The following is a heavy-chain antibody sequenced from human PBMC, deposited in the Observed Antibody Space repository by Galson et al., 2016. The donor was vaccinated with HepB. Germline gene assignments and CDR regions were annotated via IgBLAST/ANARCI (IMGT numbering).Heavy chain of an antibody. Sequence: TLSLTCSVSGDSVSSGAYSWSWIRQPPGKGLQLVGYIYHTGSTFYNPSLNGRVTISVDSSKNQFSLKQTSVTAADTAVYYCATLDSSGLVECWGQGALVTVSS. V-gene: IGHV4-30-2*01. CDR2: IYHTGST. CDR3: ATLDSSGLVEC. J-gene: IGHJ4*02. D-gene: IGHD3-22*01. CDR1: GDSVSSGAYS.